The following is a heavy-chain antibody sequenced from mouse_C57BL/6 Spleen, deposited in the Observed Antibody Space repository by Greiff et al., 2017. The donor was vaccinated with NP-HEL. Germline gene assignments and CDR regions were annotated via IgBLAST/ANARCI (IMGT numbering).Heavy chain of an antibody. D-gene: IGHD2-1*01. V-gene: IGHV1-82*01. J-gene: IGHJ2*01. CDR1: GYAFSSSW. CDR2: IYPGDGDT. Sequence: QVQLQQSGPELVKPGASVKISCKASGYAFSSSWMNWVKQRPGQGLEWIGRIYPGDGDTNYNGKFKGKATLTADKSSSTAYMQLSSLPSEDSAVYCCARSAHWYDGIDYWGQGTTVTVSS. CDR3: ARSAHWYDGIDY.